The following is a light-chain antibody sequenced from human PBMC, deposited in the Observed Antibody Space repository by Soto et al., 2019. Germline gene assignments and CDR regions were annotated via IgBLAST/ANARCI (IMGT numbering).Light chain of an antibody. CDR2: GNS. J-gene: IGLJ2*01. CDR3: QSYDSSLSGSVV. V-gene: IGLV1-40*01. Sequence: QSVLTQPPSVSGAPGQRVTISCTGSSSNIGAGYDVHWYQQLPGTAPKLLTYGNSNRPSGVPDRFSGPKSGTSASLAITGLQAEDEADYYCQSYDSSLSGSVVFGGGTKVTVL. CDR1: SSNIGAGYD.